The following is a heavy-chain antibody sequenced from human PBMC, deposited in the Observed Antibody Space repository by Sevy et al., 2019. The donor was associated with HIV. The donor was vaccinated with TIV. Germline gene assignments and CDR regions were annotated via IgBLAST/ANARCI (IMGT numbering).Heavy chain of an antibody. Sequence: GGSLRLSCAASGFTFSSYAMSWVRQAPGKGLEWVSAISGSGGSTYYADSVKGRCTISGDNSKNTLYLQMNSLRAEDTAVYYCAKGPYSSGLNHFDYWGQGTLVTVSS. CDR2: ISGSGGST. CDR1: GFTFSSYA. CDR3: AKGPYSSGLNHFDY. J-gene: IGHJ4*02. D-gene: IGHD6-19*01. V-gene: IGHV3-23*01.